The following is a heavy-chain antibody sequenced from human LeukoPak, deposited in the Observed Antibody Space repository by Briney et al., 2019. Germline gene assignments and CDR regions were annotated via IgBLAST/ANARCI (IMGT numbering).Heavy chain of an antibody. J-gene: IGHJ4*02. Sequence: SETLSLTCTVSSGSMSSYYWNWIRQPPGKGLEWMGYIYYSGSTNYNPSLKSRVTMSVDTSKNQFSLKLSSVTAADTAVYYCARDSAASHYSGSYYFDYWGQGTLVTVSS. D-gene: IGHD1-26*01. CDR1: SGSMSSYY. CDR3: ARDSAASHYSGSYYFDY. CDR2: IYYSGST. V-gene: IGHV4-59*01.